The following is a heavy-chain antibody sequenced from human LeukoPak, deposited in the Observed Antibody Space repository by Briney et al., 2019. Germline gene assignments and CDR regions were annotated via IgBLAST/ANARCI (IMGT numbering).Heavy chain of an antibody. CDR3: ARVYSSSWSYYFDY. D-gene: IGHD6-13*01. CDR2: ISYDGSNK. Sequence: GGSLRLSCAASGFTFSSYAMHWVRQAPGKGLEWVAVISYDGSNKYYADSVKGRFTISRDNSKNTLYLQMNSLRAEDTAVYYCARVYSSSWSYYFDYWGQGTLVTVSS. CDR1: GFTFSSYA. V-gene: IGHV3-30-3*01. J-gene: IGHJ4*02.